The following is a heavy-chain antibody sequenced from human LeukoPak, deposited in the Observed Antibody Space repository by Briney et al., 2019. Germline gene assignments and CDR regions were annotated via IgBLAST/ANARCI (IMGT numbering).Heavy chain of an antibody. V-gene: IGHV4-38-2*02. CDR3: ARGRRYFDWLPPYYYYYMDV. J-gene: IGHJ6*03. Sequence: SETLSLTCTVSGYSISSGYYWGWIRQSPGKGLEWIGSIYHSGSTYYNPSLKSRVTISVDTSKNQFSLKLSSVTAADTAVYYCARGRRYFDWLPPYYYYYMDVWGKGTTVTVSS. CDR1: GYSISSGYY. D-gene: IGHD3-9*01. CDR2: IYHSGST.